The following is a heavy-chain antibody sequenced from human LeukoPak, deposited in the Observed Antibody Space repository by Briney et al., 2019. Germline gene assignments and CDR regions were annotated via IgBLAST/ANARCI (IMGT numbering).Heavy chain of an antibody. D-gene: IGHD3-10*01. CDR3: ARDSVDGPFVISLDL. CDR2: ISRDGNAE. CDR1: GFAFRTYE. V-gene: IGHV3-48*03. J-gene: IGHJ4*02. Sequence: GGSLRLSCAASGFAFRTYEMNWVRQAPGKGLEWVSHISRDGNAESTVDAPRGRFATSRDNAKNTVFLLINSLRVEDTAVYYCARDSVDGPFVISLDLWGQGALVTVSS.